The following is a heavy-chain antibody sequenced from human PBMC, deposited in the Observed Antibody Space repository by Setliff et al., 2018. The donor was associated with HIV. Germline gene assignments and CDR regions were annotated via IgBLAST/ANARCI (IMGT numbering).Heavy chain of an antibody. Sequence: PSETLSLTCGVSGIPIDRVYSWAWIRQPPGKGLEWIGTISHSGGTHYNSPLQGRISISIDTSKNQFSLTLTSVTAADTAMYYCARDQSDYNVLTGFGDFDYWGHGTLVTVSS. V-gene: IGHV4-38-2*02. CDR3: ARDQSDYNVLTGFGDFDY. CDR1: GIPIDRVYS. CDR2: ISHSGGT. J-gene: IGHJ4*01. D-gene: IGHD3-9*01.